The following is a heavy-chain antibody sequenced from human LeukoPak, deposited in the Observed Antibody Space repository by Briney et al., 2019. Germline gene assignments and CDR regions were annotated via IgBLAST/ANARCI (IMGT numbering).Heavy chain of an antibody. V-gene: IGHV3-74*01. CDR1: GFTFDYYW. J-gene: IGHJ4*02. CDR2: INTDGSNT. Sequence: GGSLRLSCAASGFTFDYYWMHWVRQAPGRGLMWVSRINTDGSNTHYADSVKGRFTISRDNAKDTLYLQMNGLRVEDTAVYYCVVWGEDRSGHRFDFWGQGTLVTVSS. CDR3: VVWGEDRSGHRFDF. D-gene: IGHD3-22*01.